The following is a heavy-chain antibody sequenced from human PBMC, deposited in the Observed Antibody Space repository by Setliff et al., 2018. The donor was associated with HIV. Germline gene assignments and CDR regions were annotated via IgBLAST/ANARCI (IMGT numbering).Heavy chain of an antibody. CDR1: GASILSRGGYF. Sequence: SETMSLTCTVSGASILSRGGYFWGWIRQSPGRGLEWLGTVYFLGNRYLNPSLKSRVTISVDTSKKQFSRKLSSVSAADTAVYYCVLRRNFDWLMKSGAFGHWGQGTRGTVSS. D-gene: IGHD3-9*01. CDR3: VLRRNFDWLMKSGAFGH. J-gene: IGHJ4*02. V-gene: IGHV4-39*07. CDR2: VYFLGNR.